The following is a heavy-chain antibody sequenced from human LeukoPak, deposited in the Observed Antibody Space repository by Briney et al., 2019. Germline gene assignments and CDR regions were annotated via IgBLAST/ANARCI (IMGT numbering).Heavy chain of an antibody. CDR3: AKITTVPFIYFDY. D-gene: IGHD3-10*01. J-gene: IGHJ4*02. Sequence: GGSLRLSCAASGFTLSSHAMNWVRQSPGRGLEWVSSISGSTGATLYADSVKGRFTISRDDSKNTLYLQMNSLRAEDTAVYYCAKITTVPFIYFDYWGQGTLVTVSS. CDR1: GFTLSSHA. CDR2: ISGSTGAT. V-gene: IGHV3-23*01.